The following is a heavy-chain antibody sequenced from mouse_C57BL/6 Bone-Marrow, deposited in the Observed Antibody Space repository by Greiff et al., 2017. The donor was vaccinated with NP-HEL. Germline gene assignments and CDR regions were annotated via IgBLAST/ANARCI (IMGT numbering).Heavy chain of an antibody. J-gene: IGHJ4*01. V-gene: IGHV7-3*01. CDR2: IRNKANGYTT. Sequence: VQLQQSGGGLVQPGGSLSLSCAASGFTFTDYYMSWVRQPPGKALEWLGFIRNKANGYTTEYSASVKGRFTISRDNSQSILYLQMNALRAEDSATYYCARYRGVTDYYAMDYWGQGTSVTVSS. CDR1: GFTFTDYY. D-gene: IGHD2-2*01. CDR3: ARYRGVTDYYAMDY.